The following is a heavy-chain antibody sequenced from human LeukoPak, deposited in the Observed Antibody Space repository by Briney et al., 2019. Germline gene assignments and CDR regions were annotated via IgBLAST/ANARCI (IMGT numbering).Heavy chain of an antibody. D-gene: IGHD2-2*01. V-gene: IGHV4-61*01. CDR3: ARDIIVVVPAAIRRGAFDI. CDR2: CYYSGSI. Sequence: SVTLSLTCTVSVGSVSSGSYYWSWIRKPPGKGLEWFGLCYYSGSINYNPSLQSRVTISEYTYNNEFSMKLRAVPAQDSAVVYCARDIIVVVPAAIRRGAFDIWGQGTMVTVS. CDR1: VGSVSSGSYY. J-gene: IGHJ3*02.